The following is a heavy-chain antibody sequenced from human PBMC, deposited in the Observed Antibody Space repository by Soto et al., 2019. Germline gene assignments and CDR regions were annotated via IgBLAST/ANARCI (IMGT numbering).Heavy chain of an antibody. V-gene: IGHV4-28*01. Sequence: QVQLQESGPGLVKPSDTLSLTCAVSGYSISSSNWWGWIRQPPGKGLEWIGYIYYSGTTYYNPSLTSRVPIAVDTSKNQFSLKLTSVTAVDTAVYYCARREIQGPIDYWGQGTLVTVSS. CDR3: ARREIQGPIDY. CDR1: GYSISSSNW. D-gene: IGHD1-26*01. J-gene: IGHJ4*02. CDR2: IYYSGTT.